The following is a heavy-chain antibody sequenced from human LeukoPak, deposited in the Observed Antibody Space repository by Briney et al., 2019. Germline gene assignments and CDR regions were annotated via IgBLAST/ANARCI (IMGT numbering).Heavy chain of an antibody. J-gene: IGHJ4*01. CDR1: GGSISSSSYY. V-gene: IGHV4-39*07. CDR2: IYYTGST. Sequence: PSEALSLTCAVSGGSISSSSYYWGWIRQPPGKGLEWIASIYYTGSTYYNPSLRGRVTISVDTSKNQFSLKLNSVTAADTAVYYCAREGRSSTPGYWGQGTLVTVSS. CDR3: AREGRSSTPGY. D-gene: IGHD2-15*01.